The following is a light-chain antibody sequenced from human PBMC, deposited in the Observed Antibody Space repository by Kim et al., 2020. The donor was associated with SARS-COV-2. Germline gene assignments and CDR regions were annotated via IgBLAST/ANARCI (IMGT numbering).Light chain of an antibody. CDR1: QDISNY. Sequence: SVGDRVTITCQASQDISNYLNWYQQKPGKAPKLLIYDASNLETGVQSRFSGSGSGTDFTFTISSLQPEDIATYYCQQYDNLPRLTFGGGTKVDIK. CDR2: DAS. CDR3: QQYDNLPRLT. J-gene: IGKJ4*01. V-gene: IGKV1-33*01.